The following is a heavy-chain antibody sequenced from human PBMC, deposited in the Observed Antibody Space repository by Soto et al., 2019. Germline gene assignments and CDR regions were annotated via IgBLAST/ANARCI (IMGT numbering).Heavy chain of an antibody. CDR2: ISSSSSTI. J-gene: IGHJ6*02. V-gene: IGHV3-48*02. Sequence: GGSLRLSCAASGFTFSSYSMNWVRQAPGKGLEWVSYISSSSSTIYYADSVKGRFTISRDNAKNSLYLQMNSLRDEDTAVYYCARDLGGFPLLAYYSYGMDVWGQGTTVTVSS. CDR3: ARDLGGFPLLAYYSYGMDV. D-gene: IGHD3-16*01. CDR1: GFTFSSYS.